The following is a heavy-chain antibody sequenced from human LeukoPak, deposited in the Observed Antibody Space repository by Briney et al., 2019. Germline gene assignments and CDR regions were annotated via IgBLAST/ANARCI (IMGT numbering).Heavy chain of an antibody. CDR2: IIPIFGTA. Sequence: ASVKVSCKAFGGTFSSYAISWVRQAPGQGLEWMGGIIPIFGTANYAQKFQGRVTITADKSTSTAYMELSSLRSEDTAVYYCARAIVPAIRFYYYYYGMDVWGKGTTVTVSS. CDR3: ARAIVPAIRFYYYYYGMDV. V-gene: IGHV1-69*06. CDR1: GGTFSSYA. D-gene: IGHD2-2*01. J-gene: IGHJ6*04.